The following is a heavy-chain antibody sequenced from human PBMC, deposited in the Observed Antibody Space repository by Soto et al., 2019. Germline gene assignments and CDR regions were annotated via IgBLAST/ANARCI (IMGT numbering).Heavy chain of an antibody. CDR1: GYTFTSYA. CDR3: ASYGSGSYPPYYYGMDV. Sequence: ASLKVSCKASGYTFTSYAMHFARQAPGQRLEWMGWINAGNGNTKYSQKFQGRVTITRDTSASTVYMELSRLRSEDTAVYYCASYGSGSYPPYYYGMDVWGQGTTVTVSS. V-gene: IGHV1-3*01. CDR2: INAGNGNT. D-gene: IGHD3-10*01. J-gene: IGHJ6*02.